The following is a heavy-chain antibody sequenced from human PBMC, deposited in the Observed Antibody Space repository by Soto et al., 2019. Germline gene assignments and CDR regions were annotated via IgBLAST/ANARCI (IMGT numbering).Heavy chain of an antibody. CDR1: GFTFSSYW. CDR3: AIAGVGDTHSSSHYYYGRDV. V-gene: IGHV3-7*03. Sequence: EVQLVESGGGLVQPGGSLRLSCAASGFTFSSYWMSWVRQAPGKGLEWVANIKQDGSEKYYVDSVKGRFTISRVNAKNSLYLQMNSLRAEDTAVYYCAIAGVGDTHSSSHYYYGRDVWGQGTTVTVAS. D-gene: IGHD6-13*01. CDR2: IKQDGSEK. J-gene: IGHJ6*02.